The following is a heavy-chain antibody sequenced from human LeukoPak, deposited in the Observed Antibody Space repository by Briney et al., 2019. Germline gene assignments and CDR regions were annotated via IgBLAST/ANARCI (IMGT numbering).Heavy chain of an antibody. CDR3: AREGTVAGTGNYYYGMDV. J-gene: IGHJ6*02. CDR2: IYTSGST. D-gene: IGHD6-19*01. V-gene: IGHV4-61*02. Sequence: SETLSLTCTVSGGSISSGSYYWSWIRQPAGKGLEWIGRIYTSGSTNYNPSLKSRVTISVDTSKNQFFLKLSSVTAADTAVYYCAREGTVAGTGNYYYGMDVWGQGTTVTVSS. CDR1: GGSISSGSYY.